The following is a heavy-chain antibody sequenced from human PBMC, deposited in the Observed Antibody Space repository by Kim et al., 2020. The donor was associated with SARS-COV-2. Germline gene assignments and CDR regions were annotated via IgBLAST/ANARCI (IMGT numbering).Heavy chain of an antibody. CDR2: ISYDGSNK. CDR1: GFTFSSYA. Sequence: LSLTCAASGFTFSSYAMHWVRQAPGKGLEWVAVISYDGSNKYYADSVKGRFTISRDNSKNTLYLQMNSLRAEDTAVYYCARDLLRYFDWLLSNYYGM. J-gene: IGHJ6*01. CDR3: ARDLLRYFDWLLSNYYGM. V-gene: IGHV3-30*04. D-gene: IGHD3-9*01.